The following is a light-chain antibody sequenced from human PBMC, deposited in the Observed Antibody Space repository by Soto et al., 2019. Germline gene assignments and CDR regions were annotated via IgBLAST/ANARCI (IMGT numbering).Light chain of an antibody. V-gene: IGKV1-12*02. CDR3: QQANSFPFT. J-gene: IGKJ3*01. Sequence: DIQMTQSSSSVSASVGDRVTITCRASQDIRTWLAWYQQKPGKAPKLLIYVSSSLQSGVPSRFSGSGSGTDFTLTISSLQPEDFATYYCQQANSFPFTFGPGTKVDLK. CDR1: QDIRTW. CDR2: VSS.